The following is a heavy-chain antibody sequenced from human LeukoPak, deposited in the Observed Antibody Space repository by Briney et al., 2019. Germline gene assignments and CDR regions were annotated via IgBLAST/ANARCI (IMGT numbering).Heavy chain of an antibody. V-gene: IGHV5-51*01. D-gene: IGHD3-22*01. Sequence: GESLKISCKGSGYSFTSYWIGWVRQMPGKGLEWMGIIYPGDSDTRYSPSFQGQVTISADKSISTAYLQWSSLKASDTAMYYCARQDGFTMIVGPMDVWGQGTTVTVSS. J-gene: IGHJ6*02. CDR2: IYPGDSDT. CDR1: GYSFTSYW. CDR3: ARQDGFTMIVGPMDV.